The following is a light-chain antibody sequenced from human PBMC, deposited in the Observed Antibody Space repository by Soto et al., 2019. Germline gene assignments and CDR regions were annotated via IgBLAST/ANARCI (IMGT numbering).Light chain of an antibody. V-gene: IGKV1-39*01. CDR3: QQSYSTPPWT. CDR1: QSIVTY. CDR2: AAY. J-gene: IGKJ1*01. Sequence: DIQMTQSPSSLSSSLGDRVTITCRASQSIVTYLNWYLQKPGKAPKLLIYAAYNLQSGVPSRFSGSGSGTDFTLTISSLQPEDFATYFCQQSYSTPPWTCGQGTKVDIK.